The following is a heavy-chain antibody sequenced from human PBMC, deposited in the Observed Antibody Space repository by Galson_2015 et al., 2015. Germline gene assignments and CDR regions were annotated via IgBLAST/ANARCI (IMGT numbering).Heavy chain of an antibody. Sequence: SLRLSCAASGFTFSSYGMHWVRQAPGKGLEWVAVISYDGSNKYYADSVKGRFTISRDNSKNTLYLQMNSLRAEDTAVYYCAKSRPADYWGQGTLVTVSS. CDR3: AKSRPADY. CDR2: ISYDGSNK. J-gene: IGHJ4*02. V-gene: IGHV3-30*18. CDR1: GFTFSSYG.